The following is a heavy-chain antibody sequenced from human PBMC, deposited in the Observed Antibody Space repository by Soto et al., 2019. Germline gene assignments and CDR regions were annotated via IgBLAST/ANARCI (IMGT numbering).Heavy chain of an antibody. CDR1: GFTFSSDS. Sequence: GGSLRLSCGASGFTFSSDSMNWVRQAPGKGLEWVSKISSSSSTIYYADSVKGRFTISRDNAKNSLYLQMNSLRVEDTAVYYCASGWEPLDYWGQGTLVTVSS. J-gene: IGHJ4*02. D-gene: IGHD6-19*01. CDR2: ISSSSSTI. CDR3: ASGWEPLDY. V-gene: IGHV3-48*01.